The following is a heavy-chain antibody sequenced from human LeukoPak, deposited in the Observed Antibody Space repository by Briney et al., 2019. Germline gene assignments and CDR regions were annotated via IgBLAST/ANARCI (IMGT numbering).Heavy chain of an antibody. CDR2: IKQDGSEK. Sequence: PGGSLRLSCAASGFTFSSYWKSWVRQAPGKGLEWVANIKQDGSEKYYVDSVKGRFTISRDNPKNSLYLQMNSLRAEDTAVYYCTRDSYARSGSLYYYYGMDVWGQGTTVTVSS. CDR1: GFTFSSYW. CDR3: TRDSYARSGSLYYYYGMDV. V-gene: IGHV3-7*03. D-gene: IGHD3-3*01. J-gene: IGHJ6*02.